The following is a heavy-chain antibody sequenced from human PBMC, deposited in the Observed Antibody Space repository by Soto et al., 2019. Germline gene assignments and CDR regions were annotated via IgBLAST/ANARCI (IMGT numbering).Heavy chain of an antibody. J-gene: IGHJ4*02. D-gene: IGHD6-13*01. V-gene: IGHV3-30*09. CDR1: GFIFSDYA. CDR3: AKARHSTSWYGLEADF. CDR2: ISYGGDNK. Sequence: QVQLVESGGGVVQPGRSLRLSCAASGFIFSDYAMHWVGQAPGKGLEWVAVISYGGDNKYYADYVRGRFAISRANLKNTLDLQMNSLNPEDTAVYHSAKARHSTSWYGLEADFWGQGTLVTVSS.